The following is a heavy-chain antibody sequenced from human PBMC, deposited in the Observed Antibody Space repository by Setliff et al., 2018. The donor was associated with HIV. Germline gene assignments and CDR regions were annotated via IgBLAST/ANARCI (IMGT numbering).Heavy chain of an antibody. CDR3: AKDWGSRLSYSPYYMDV. CDR1: GFTFNNYA. Sequence: GGSLRLSCAASGFTFNNYAIHWVRQAPGKGLEWVALISYDGTYKYYAESVKGRFTISRDNSRNTLYLQMNSLRTEDTAVYYCAKDWGSRLSYSPYYMDVWGKGTTVTVSS. CDR2: ISYDGTYK. V-gene: IGHV3-30*04. J-gene: IGHJ6*03. D-gene: IGHD2-15*01.